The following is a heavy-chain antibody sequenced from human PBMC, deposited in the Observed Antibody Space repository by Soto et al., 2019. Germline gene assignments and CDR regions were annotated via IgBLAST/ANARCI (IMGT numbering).Heavy chain of an antibody. CDR3: ARDRANRCFDY. V-gene: IGHV1-8*01. CDR1: GYTFTSYA. D-gene: IGHD2-8*01. Sequence: QVQLVQSWAEVKKPGASVKVSCKASGYTFTSYAINWVRQATGQGLEWMGWMNANSGNTGYAQKFQGRVNMTRNTSKNTAYMELRILRSEDTDVYYCARDRANRCFDYWGQANLVTVSS. CDR2: MNANSGNT. J-gene: IGHJ4*02.